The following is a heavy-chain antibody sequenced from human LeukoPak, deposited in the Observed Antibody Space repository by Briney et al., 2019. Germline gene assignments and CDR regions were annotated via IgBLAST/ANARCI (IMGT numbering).Heavy chain of an antibody. V-gene: IGHV3-23*01. CDR3: AADPVTTWGDNYYGMDV. D-gene: IGHD4-17*01. CDR1: GFTFSNFA. CDR2: ISGSLYDI. J-gene: IGHJ6*02. Sequence: GGSLRLSCAASGFTFSNFAMSWVRQAPGKGLEWVSAISGSLYDIYYSDSVKGRFTISRDNSKYMLYLQLNSLRAEDTAMYYCAADPVTTWGDNYYGMDVWGQGTTVTVSS.